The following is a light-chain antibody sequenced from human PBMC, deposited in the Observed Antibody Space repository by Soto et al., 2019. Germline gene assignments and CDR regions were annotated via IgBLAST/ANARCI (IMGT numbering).Light chain of an antibody. CDR2: DAS. CDR1: QSISTW. V-gene: IGKV1-5*01. CDR3: QQYNSYWK. Sequence: DVRMTQSLSALSASVGDRVTITFRASQSISTWLAWYQQKPGKAPKLLIYDASSLESGVPSRFSGSGSGTKFTLTISSLQPDDFATYYCQQYNSYWKFGQGTKVDIK. J-gene: IGKJ1*01.